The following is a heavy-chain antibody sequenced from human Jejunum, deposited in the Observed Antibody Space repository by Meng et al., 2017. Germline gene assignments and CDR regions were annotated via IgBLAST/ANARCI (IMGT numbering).Heavy chain of an antibody. Sequence: RLHLQAAGSGLVTPSETLSITCTVSGDSINSTPYYWGWVGQPPGEGLEWLGSISYSGHTYYNPSLKSRVTISVDTSKNQFSLKVTSVTAADTAVYYCASDQYASAWFKYWGQGALVTVSS. J-gene: IGHJ4*02. V-gene: IGHV4-39*06. CDR1: GDSINSTPYY. CDR2: ISYSGHT. CDR3: ASDQYASAWFKY. D-gene: IGHD2-2*01.